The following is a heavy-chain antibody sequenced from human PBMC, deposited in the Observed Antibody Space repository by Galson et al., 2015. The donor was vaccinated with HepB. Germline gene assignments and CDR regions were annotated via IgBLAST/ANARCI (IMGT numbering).Heavy chain of an antibody. Sequence: QSGAEVKKPGESLKISCKGSGYSFANCWIGWVRRMPGKGLEWMGIIYPGDSDTRYSPSFQGQVTISADKSISTAYLQWSSLKASDTAMYYCASRRGTDPLGFDYWGQGTLVTVSS. CDR3: ASRRGTDPLGFDY. CDR1: GYSFANCW. D-gene: IGHD3-16*01. J-gene: IGHJ4*02. V-gene: IGHV5-51*01. CDR2: IYPGDSDT.